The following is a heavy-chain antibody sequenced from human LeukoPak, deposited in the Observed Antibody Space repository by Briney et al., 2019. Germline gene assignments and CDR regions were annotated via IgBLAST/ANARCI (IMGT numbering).Heavy chain of an antibody. CDR3: ARLPLTATLHFDY. Sequence: PGGSLRLSCAASGFTFNTYGMSWVRQAPGKRLEWVANIKEDGSEKYYVDSVKGRFTISRDNPQNSLHLQMNGLIAADTDVYYCARLPLTATLHFDYWGQGTLVTVPS. J-gene: IGHJ4*02. CDR2: IKEDGSEK. CDR1: GFTFNTYG. D-gene: IGHD1-26*01. V-gene: IGHV3-7*05.